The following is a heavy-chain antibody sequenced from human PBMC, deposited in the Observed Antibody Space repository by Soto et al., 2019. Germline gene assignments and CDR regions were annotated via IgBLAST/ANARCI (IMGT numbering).Heavy chain of an antibody. CDR2: INDYGTTI. Sequence: PGGSLRLSCAASGFTLGNYWMHWVRQAPGKGLVWVSRINDYGTTINYAESVEGRFIISRDDAKSEVYLQMNNLRAEDSAVYYCARGGLEPFDYCGQGALVTVSS. CDR1: GFTLGNYW. V-gene: IGHV3-74*01. CDR3: ARGGLEPFDY. J-gene: IGHJ4*02. D-gene: IGHD1-1*01.